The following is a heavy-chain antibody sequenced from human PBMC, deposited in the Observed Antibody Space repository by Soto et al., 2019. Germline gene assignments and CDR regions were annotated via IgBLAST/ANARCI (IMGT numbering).Heavy chain of an antibody. V-gene: IGHV1-18*01. CDR1: GYTFTSYG. Sequence: ASVKVSCKASGYTFTSYGISWVRQAPGQGLEWMGWISAYNGNTNYAQKLQGRVTISVDTSKNQFSLKLSSVTAADTAVYYCARLGYCSSTSCPLSYFPYNWFDPWGQGTLVTVSS. CDR2: ISAYNGNT. J-gene: IGHJ5*02. CDR3: ARLGYCSSTSCPLSYFPYNWFDP. D-gene: IGHD2-2*01.